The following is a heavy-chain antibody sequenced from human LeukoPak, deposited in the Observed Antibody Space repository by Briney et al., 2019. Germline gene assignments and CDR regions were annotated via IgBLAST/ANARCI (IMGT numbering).Heavy chain of an antibody. V-gene: IGHV4-59*08. D-gene: IGHD6-13*01. Sequence: PSETLSLTCTVSGDSISSYYWSWIRQPPGKGLEWTGYIYHSGSTNYNPSLKSRVTISVDTSKNQFSLKLSSVTAADTAVYYCARHGYSSSWTYFDYWGHGTLVTVSS. J-gene: IGHJ4*01. CDR3: ARHGYSSSWTYFDY. CDR1: GDSISSYY. CDR2: IYHSGST.